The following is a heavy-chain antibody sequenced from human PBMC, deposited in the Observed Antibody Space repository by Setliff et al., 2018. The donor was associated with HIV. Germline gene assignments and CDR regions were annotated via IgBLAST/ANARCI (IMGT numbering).Heavy chain of an antibody. J-gene: IGHJ4*02. CDR3: AAFFVTPMTTQDF. Sequence: SETLSLTCAVSGYSISSGFYWGWIRQPPGMGLEWIAEIHHTGYINYNPSLRSRVSVSRDMSSNQFSLRLSSVTAADAAVYYCAAFFVTPMTTQDFWGQGTLVTVSS. D-gene: IGHD4-4*01. CDR1: GYSISSGFY. CDR2: IHHTGYI. V-gene: IGHV4-38-2*01.